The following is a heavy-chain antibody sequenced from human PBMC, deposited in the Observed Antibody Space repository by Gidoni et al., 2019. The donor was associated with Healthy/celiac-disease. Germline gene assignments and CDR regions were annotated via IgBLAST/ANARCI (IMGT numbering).Heavy chain of an antibody. D-gene: IGHD5-12*01. CDR1: VGIVSSDA. V-gene: IGHV1-69*01. CDR2: SIPSFGTA. J-gene: IGHJ4*02. CDR3: ASGGTTIDRHFDY. Sequence: QVQLVQPGAEVAKPGSSAEVSCKASVGIVSSDAISWVGQAPGQGLEWMGGSIPSFGTANYSQKFQGRVTITADDSTSTAYMELSSLRSEDTAVYYCASGGTTIDRHFDYWGQGTLVTVSS.